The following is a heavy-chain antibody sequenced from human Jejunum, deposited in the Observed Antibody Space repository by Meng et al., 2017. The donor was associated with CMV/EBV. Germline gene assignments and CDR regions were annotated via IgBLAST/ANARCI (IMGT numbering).Heavy chain of an antibody. CDR1: GFTFSWYW. J-gene: IGHJ4*02. CDR2: INSDGSST. D-gene: IGHD2-21*01. V-gene: IGHV3-74*01. Sequence: FAASGFTFSWYWMQWVRQAPGKGLVWVSRINSDGSSTSYADSVKGRFTISRDNAKNTLYLQMNSLRAEDTAVYYCAREASGDCYDYWGQGTLVTVSS. CDR3: AREASGDCYDY.